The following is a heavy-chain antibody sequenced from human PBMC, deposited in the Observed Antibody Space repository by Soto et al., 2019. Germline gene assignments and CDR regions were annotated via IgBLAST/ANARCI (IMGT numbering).Heavy chain of an antibody. D-gene: IGHD1-1*01. CDR2: ISAYDGNT. J-gene: IGHJ4*02. V-gene: IGHV1-18*01. Sequence: QVQLVQSGAEVKKPGASVKVSCRASGYSFSIYGISWVRQAPGQGLEWMGWISAYDGNTKFAQKLQGRVTMTTDTSTSTAYMELRSLRSDDTAVYYCATQLALEDRPMGVWGKGSRVT. CDR3: ATQLALEDRPMGV. CDR1: GYSFSIYG.